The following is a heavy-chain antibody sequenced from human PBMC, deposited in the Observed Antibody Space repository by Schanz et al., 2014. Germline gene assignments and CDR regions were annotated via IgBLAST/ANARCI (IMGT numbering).Heavy chain of an antibody. CDR3: ARGPSQGYSYAHNIGAYYYGMDV. CDR1: GGTFSSYT. J-gene: IGHJ6*02. CDR2: IIPVLAIA. D-gene: IGHD3-16*01. V-gene: IGHV1-69*02. Sequence: QVQLVQSGAEVKKPGSSVKVSCTASGGTFSSYTISWIRQAPGQGLEWMGRIIPVLAIADYAQKFQGKVTITADKATSTDSMELSSLRSEDTSVYYCARGPSQGYSYAHNIGAYYYGMDVWGQGTTVTVSS.